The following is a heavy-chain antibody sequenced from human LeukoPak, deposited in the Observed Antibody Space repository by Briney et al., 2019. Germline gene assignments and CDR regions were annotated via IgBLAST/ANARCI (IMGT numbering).Heavy chain of an antibody. D-gene: IGHD4-23*01. Sequence: PSETLSLTCAVSGYSISSGYYWGWIRQPPGKGLEWMANIKQDGSEKKYVDSVKGRFTISRDNAKNSLYLQMNSLRAEDTAVYYCVRDYPVVTPYWGQGTLVTVSS. CDR2: IKQDGSEK. CDR3: VRDYPVVTPY. CDR1: GYSISSGYY. V-gene: IGHV3-7*01. J-gene: IGHJ4*02.